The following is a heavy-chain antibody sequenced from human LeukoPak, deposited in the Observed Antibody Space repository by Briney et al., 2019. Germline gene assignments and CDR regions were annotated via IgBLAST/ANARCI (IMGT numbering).Heavy chain of an antibody. D-gene: IGHD1-26*01. Sequence: AGGSLRLSCAASGFTFSDYYMSWIRQAPGKGLEWVSYISSSGSTIYYADSVKGRFTISRDNAKNSVYLQMNSLRAEDTAVYYCASRSGSYLYYFDYWGQGTLVTVSS. CDR2: ISSSGSTI. CDR3: ASRSGSYLYYFDY. V-gene: IGHV3-11*01. CDR1: GFTFSDYY. J-gene: IGHJ4*02.